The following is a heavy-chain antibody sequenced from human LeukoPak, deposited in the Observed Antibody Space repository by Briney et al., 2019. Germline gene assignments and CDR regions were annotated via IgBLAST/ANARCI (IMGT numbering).Heavy chain of an antibody. CDR1: VYTFTSYG. J-gene: IGHJ4*02. Sequence: ASVKVSCKTSVYTFTSYGISWWPQAPRQGLEWIGWICANNGYTHYAQKFQGRVTITSETSISTAYMELSRLRYDDTVVYYCAFGVEFGEGWGQGTLVTVSS. D-gene: IGHD3-10*01. V-gene: IGHV1-18*01. CDR3: AFGVEFGEG. CDR2: ICANNGYT.